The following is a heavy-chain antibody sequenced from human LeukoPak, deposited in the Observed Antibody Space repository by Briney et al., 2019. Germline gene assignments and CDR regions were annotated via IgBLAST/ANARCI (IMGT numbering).Heavy chain of an antibody. J-gene: IGHJ4*02. CDR3: ARDPVPTNSTVDY. D-gene: IGHD2/OR15-2a*01. Sequence: GGSLRLSCAASGFTVSSNYMSWVRQAPGKGLEWVSAIYSGGSTYYADSVKGRFTISRDNSKNTLYLQMNSLRAEDTAVYYCARDPVPTNSTVDYWGQGTLVTVSS. CDR1: GFTVSSNY. V-gene: IGHV3-53*01. CDR2: IYSGGST.